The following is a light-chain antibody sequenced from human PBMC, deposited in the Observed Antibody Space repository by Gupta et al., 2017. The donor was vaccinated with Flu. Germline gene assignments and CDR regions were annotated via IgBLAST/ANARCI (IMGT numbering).Light chain of an antibody. CDR3: QQSYSTMYT. CDR2: AAS. Sequence: DIQMTKSPSSLSASVGDRVTIPCRASQTISIYLNWYQQKPGKAPKFLIYAASSLQRGVPSRVSGSGSGTDFTLTISNLQPEYFATYYCQQSYSTMYTFGQGTKLEIK. V-gene: IGKV1-39*01. CDR1: QTISIY. J-gene: IGKJ2*01.